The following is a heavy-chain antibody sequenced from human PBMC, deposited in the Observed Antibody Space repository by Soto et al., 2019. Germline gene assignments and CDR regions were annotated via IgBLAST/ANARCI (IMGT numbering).Heavy chain of an antibody. CDR3: ASWGGAYNWNNRGGYYYYGMDV. CDR1: GGSFSGYY. V-gene: IGHV4-34*01. Sequence: SETLSLTCAVYGGSFSGYYWSWIRQPPGKGLEWIGEINHSGSTNYNPSLKSRVTISVYTSKNQFSLKLSSVTAADTAVYYCASWGGAYNWNNRGGYYYYGMDVWGQGTTVTVSS. J-gene: IGHJ6*02. CDR2: INHSGST. D-gene: IGHD1-20*01.